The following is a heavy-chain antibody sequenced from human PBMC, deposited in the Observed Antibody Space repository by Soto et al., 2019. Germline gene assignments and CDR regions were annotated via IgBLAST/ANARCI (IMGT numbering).Heavy chain of an antibody. J-gene: IGHJ3*02. CDR3: ARLEVAASISYAFDI. CDR2: IYYSGST. Sequence: PSETLSLTCTVSGGSISSYYWSWIRQPPGKGLEWIGYIYYSGSTNYNPSLKSRVTISVDTSKSQFSLKLSSVTAADTAVYYCARLEVAASISYAFDIWGQGTMVTVSS. D-gene: IGHD2-15*01. CDR1: GGSISSYY. V-gene: IGHV4-59*08.